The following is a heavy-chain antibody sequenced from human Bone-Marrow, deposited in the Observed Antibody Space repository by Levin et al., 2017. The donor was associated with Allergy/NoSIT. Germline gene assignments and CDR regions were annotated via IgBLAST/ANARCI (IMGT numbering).Heavy chain of an antibody. J-gene: IGHJ3*01. D-gene: IGHD4-17*01. CDR2: IYPDDSDT. Sequence: KVSCKGSGYSFTTYWIGWVRQMPGKGLEWMGIIYPDDSDTKYSPSFQGRVTISADKSISTAYLHWSSLKASDTAIYYCARHEGVTTVTPARTDVWGQGTMVTVSS. V-gene: IGHV5-51*01. CDR3: ARHEGVTTVTPARTDV. CDR1: GYSFTTYW.